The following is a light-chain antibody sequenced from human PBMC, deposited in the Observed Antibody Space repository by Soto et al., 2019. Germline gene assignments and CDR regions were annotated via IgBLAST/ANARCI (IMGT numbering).Light chain of an antibody. J-gene: IGKJ4*01. CDR3: QQHTNWPLT. V-gene: IGKV3-15*01. CDR1: QSISSN. CDR2: GAS. Sequence: EIVLTQSPATLSVSPGERATLSCRASQSISSNLAWYQQKPGQAPRLLIYGASNRATGIPARFSGSGSGTDFTLTISSLHSEDFAVYYCQQHTNWPLTFGGGTKVEIK.